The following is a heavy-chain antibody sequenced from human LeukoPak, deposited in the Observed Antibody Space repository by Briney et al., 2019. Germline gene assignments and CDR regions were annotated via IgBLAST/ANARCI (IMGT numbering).Heavy chain of an antibody. CDR3: ARVEGGSSGYDFVY. J-gene: IGHJ4*02. CDR1: GGSISNYY. V-gene: IGHV4-59*01. CDR2: IYSSGST. D-gene: IGHD5-12*01. Sequence: PSETLSLTCSVSGGSISNYYWSWIRQPPGKGLEWIGYIYSSGSTNYNPSLKSRVTISVDTSKNQFSLKLRSVTAADTAVYYCARVEGGSSGYDFVYWGQGTLVTVSS.